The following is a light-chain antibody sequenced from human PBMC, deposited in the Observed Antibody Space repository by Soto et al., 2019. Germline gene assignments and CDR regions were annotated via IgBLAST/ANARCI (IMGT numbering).Light chain of an antibody. V-gene: IGKV1-39*01. J-gene: IGKJ1*01. Sequence: DIVMTQAPWALSASVGDRVAITCRASQSINTYLNWYQKKPGKAPKLLIYAASSLQSGVPSRFSGSGSETDFTLTISSLQPEHFATYSCQQRYSTTWTFGQGTKVDI. CDR2: AAS. CDR3: QQRYSTTWT. CDR1: QSINTY.